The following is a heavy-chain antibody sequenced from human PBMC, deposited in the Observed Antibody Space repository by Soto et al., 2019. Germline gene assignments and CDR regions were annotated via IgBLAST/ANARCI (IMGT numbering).Heavy chain of an antibody. J-gene: IGHJ6*03. V-gene: IGHV1-8*01. CDR1: GYTFTSYD. CDR2: MNPNSGNT. D-gene: IGHD3-16*01. CDR3: ARSLTSPGGDYYMDV. Sequence: QVQLVQSGAEVKKPGASVKVSCKASGYTFTSYDINWVRQATGQGLEWMGWMNPNSGNTGYAQKFQGRVTMTRNTSRRTAYMELSSLGSEDTAVYYCARSLTSPGGDYYMDVWGKGTTVTVSS.